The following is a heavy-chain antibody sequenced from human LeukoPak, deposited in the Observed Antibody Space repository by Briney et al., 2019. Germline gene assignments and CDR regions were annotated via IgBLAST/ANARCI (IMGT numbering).Heavy chain of an antibody. D-gene: IGHD6-13*01. Sequence: NASETLSLTCAVYGGSFSGYYWSWIRQPPGKGLEWIGEINHSGSTNYNPSLKSRVTISVDTSKNQFSLKLSSVTAADTAVYYCARGRRGSSSWYLYYYYGMDVWGQGTTVTVSS. V-gene: IGHV4-34*01. J-gene: IGHJ6*02. CDR2: INHSGST. CDR1: GGSFSGYY. CDR3: ARGRRGSSSWYLYYYYGMDV.